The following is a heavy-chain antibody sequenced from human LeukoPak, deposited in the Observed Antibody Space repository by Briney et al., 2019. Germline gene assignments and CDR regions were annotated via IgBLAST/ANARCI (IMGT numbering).Heavy chain of an antibody. D-gene: IGHD6-19*01. V-gene: IGHV4-59*01. CDR2: IYYSGST. CDR3: ASGPGYRSGWYAPY. Sequence: SETLSLTCTVSGGSISSYYWSWIRQPPGKGLEWIGHIYYSGSTNYNPSLKSRVTISVDTSKNQFSLKLSSVTAADTAVYYCASGPGYRSGWYAPYWGQGTLVTVSS. CDR1: GGSISSYY. J-gene: IGHJ4*02.